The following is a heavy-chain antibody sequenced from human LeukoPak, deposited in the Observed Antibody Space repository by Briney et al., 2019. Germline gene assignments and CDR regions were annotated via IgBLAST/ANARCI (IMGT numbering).Heavy chain of an antibody. CDR2: INHSGST. CDR3: ASTGRCSGGSCYWDYYYYYYMDV. V-gene: IGHV4-34*01. J-gene: IGHJ6*03. D-gene: IGHD2-15*01. Sequence: KPSETLSLTCAVYGGSFNGYYWSWIRQPPGKGLEWIGEINHSGSTNYNPSLKSRVTISVDTSKNQFSLKLSSVTAADTAVYYCASTGRCSGGSCYWDYYYYYYMDVWGKGTTVTVSS. CDR1: GGSFNGYY.